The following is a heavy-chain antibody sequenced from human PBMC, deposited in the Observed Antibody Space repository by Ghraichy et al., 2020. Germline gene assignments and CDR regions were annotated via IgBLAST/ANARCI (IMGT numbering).Heavy chain of an antibody. Sequence: GGSLRLSCVASGFSFGGNYMSWIRQAPGQGLEWLSYISSSGAPIHYADSVRGRFTISRDNAKNSLYLQMNSLRAEDTAVYYCARRAVAVSWDAFDIWGQGATVTVSS. V-gene: IGHV3-11*04. CDR1: GFSFGGNY. J-gene: IGHJ3*02. CDR2: ISSSGAPI. D-gene: IGHD6-19*01. CDR3: ARRAVAVSWDAFDI.